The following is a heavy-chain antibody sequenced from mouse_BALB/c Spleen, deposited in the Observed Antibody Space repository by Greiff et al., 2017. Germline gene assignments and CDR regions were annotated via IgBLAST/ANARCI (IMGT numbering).Heavy chain of an antibody. CDR1: GFTFSSYA. D-gene: IGHD2-1*01. CDR2: ISSGGSYT. V-gene: IGHV5-9-4*01. CDR3: ARDREYYGNLAWFTY. Sequence: EVKVVESGGGLVKPGGSLKLSCAASGFTFSSYAMSWVRQSPEKRLEWVAEISSGGSYTYYPDTVTGRFTISRDNAKNTLYLEMSSLRSEDTAMYYCARDREYYGNLAWFTYWGQGTLVTVSA. J-gene: IGHJ3*01.